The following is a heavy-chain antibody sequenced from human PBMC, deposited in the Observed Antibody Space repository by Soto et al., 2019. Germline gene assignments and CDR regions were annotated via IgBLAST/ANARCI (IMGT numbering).Heavy chain of an antibody. CDR3: ARVHDPLYYYYGMDV. CDR2: IYYSGST. CDR1: GGSISSGGYY. V-gene: IGHV4-31*03. Sequence: QVQLQESGPGLVKPSQTLSLTCTVSGGSISSGGYYWSWIRQHPGKGLEWIGYIYYSGSTYYNPSLKSRVTISVDTSKNQFSRKRSSVTAADTAVYYCARVHDPLYYYYGMDVWGQGTTVTVSS. J-gene: IGHJ6*02.